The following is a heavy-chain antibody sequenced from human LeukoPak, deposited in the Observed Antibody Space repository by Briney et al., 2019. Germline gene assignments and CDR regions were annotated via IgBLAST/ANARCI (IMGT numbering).Heavy chain of an antibody. CDR3: ARGAYYSHSSGPKAPFDF. J-gene: IGHJ4*02. CDR2: INQDGSEK. CDR1: GFTFSSYW. V-gene: IGHV3-7*02. D-gene: IGHD3-22*01. Sequence: GGSLRLSCAASGFTFSSYWMTWVRQAPGKGLEWVANINQDGSEKYYVDSVKGRFTISRDNSKNTLYLQMSSLRAEDTAVYYCARGAYYSHSSGPKAPFDFWGQGTLVTVSS.